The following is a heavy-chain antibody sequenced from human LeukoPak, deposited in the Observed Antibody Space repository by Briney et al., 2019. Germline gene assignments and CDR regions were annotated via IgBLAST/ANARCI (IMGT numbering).Heavy chain of an antibody. D-gene: IGHD2-15*01. V-gene: IGHV3-30-3*01. Sequence: GGSLRLSCAASGFTFSSYAMHWVRQAPGKGLEWVAVISYDGSNKYYADSVKGRFTISRDNSKNTLYLQMNSLRAEDTAVYYCARERLLSFDYWGQGTLVTVSS. CDR1: GFTFSSYA. CDR3: ARERLLSFDY. CDR2: ISYDGSNK. J-gene: IGHJ4*02.